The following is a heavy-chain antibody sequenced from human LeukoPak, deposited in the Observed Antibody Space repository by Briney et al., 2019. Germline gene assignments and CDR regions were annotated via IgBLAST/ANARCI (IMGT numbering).Heavy chain of an antibody. V-gene: IGHV3-7*01. CDR1: GFSFNSYW. Sequence: GGSLRLSCAASGFSFNSYWMTWVRQAPGRGLEWVANIDPAGTDTYYVDPVKGRFIIYRDNAKNLVYLQMNTLRAEDTAVYSCGRFGYVAGIDLWGQGTLVTVSS. CDR3: GRFGYVAGIDL. CDR2: IDPAGTDT. D-gene: IGHD6-19*01. J-gene: IGHJ4*02.